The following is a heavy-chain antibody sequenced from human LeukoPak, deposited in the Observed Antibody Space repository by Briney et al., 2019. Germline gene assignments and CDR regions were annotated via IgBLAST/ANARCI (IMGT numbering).Heavy chain of an antibody. Sequence: PSETLSLTCAVYGGSFSGYYWSWIRQPPGKGLEWIGEINHSGSTNYNPSLKSRVTISVDTSKNQFSLKLSSVTAADTAVYYCARVRGWLAYYFDYWGQGTLVTVSS. D-gene: IGHD6-19*01. J-gene: IGHJ4*02. CDR3: ARVRGWLAYYFDY. CDR1: GGSFSGYY. CDR2: INHSGST. V-gene: IGHV4-34*01.